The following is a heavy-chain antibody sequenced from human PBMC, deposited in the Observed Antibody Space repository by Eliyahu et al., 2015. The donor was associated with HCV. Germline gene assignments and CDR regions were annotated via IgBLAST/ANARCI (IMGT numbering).Heavy chain of an antibody. CDR1: GYSFTSYW. D-gene: IGHD4-17*01. CDR2: IYPDDSDT. J-gene: IGHJ4*02. V-gene: IGHV5-51*01. Sequence: EVQLVQSVAVVKKPXXSLRXSCXGSGYSFTSYWIGWVRQKXGKGLEWMGIIYPDDSDTRYSPSFQGQVTISADKYVSTAYLQWSTLKASDTAMYYCARRLDYGDFDWGQGTLVTVSS. CDR3: ARRLDYGDFD.